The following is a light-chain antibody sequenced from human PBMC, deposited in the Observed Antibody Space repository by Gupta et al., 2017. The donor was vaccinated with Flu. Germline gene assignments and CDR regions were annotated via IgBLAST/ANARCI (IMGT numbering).Light chain of an antibody. CDR2: AAS. CDR3: QQSYSNPPT. J-gene: IGKJ2*01. V-gene: IGKV1-39*01. Sequence: EIQMNKSPSSLSASVGDRVTITCRASQSISSYLNWYQQKPGKAPKLLIYAASSLQSGVPSRFSGSGSGTDFTLTISSLQPEDFATYYCQQSYSNPPTFGQGTKLEIK. CDR1: QSISSY.